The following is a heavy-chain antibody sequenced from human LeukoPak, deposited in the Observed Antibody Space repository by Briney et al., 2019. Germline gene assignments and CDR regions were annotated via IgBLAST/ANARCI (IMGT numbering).Heavy chain of an antibody. Sequence: PSETLSLTCAIYGGSFSGYYWSWIRQPPGKGLEWIGEINHSGSTNYNPSLKSRVTISVDKSKNQVSLKLSSVTAADTAVYYCARGGYYDSSGYYSQFDYWGQGTLVTVSS. CDR1: GGSFSGYY. CDR2: INHSGST. V-gene: IGHV4-34*01. CDR3: ARGGYYDSSGYYSQFDY. J-gene: IGHJ4*02. D-gene: IGHD3-22*01.